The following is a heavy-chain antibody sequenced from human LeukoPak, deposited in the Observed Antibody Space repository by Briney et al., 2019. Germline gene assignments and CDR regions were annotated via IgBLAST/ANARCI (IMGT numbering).Heavy chain of an antibody. V-gene: IGHV2-5*01. D-gene: IGHD5-24*01. Sequence: SGPPLVKPTQTLTLTCTFSGFSLSTSGVGVGWIRQPPGKALEWLSLIYWNGDKRYSPSLKSRLTITKHTSKNQVVLTMTNMDPVDTATYCCAHRPQLGILYWGQGTLVTVSS. CDR2: IYWNGDK. J-gene: IGHJ4*02. CDR1: GFSLSTSGVG. CDR3: AHRPQLGILY.